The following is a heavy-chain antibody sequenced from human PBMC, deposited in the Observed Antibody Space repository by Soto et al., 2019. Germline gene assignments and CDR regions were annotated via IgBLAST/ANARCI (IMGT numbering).Heavy chain of an antibody. Sequence: PSETLSLTCAVSGGSISGSNWWSWVRQPPGKGLEWIGEIYHSGSTNYNPSLKSRVTISVDKSKNQFSLKLSSVTAADTAVYYCATRPLAVAGYAVYYYYGMDVWSQGTTVTVSS. CDR3: ATRPLAVAGYAVYYYYGMDV. J-gene: IGHJ6*02. CDR1: GGSISGSNW. CDR2: IYHSGST. V-gene: IGHV4-4*02. D-gene: IGHD6-19*01.